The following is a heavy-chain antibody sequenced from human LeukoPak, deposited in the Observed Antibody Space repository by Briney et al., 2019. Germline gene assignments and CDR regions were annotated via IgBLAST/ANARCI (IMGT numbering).Heavy chain of an antibody. CDR2: INSDGKTT. Sequence: GGSLRLSCAASGFTFSDYSMNWVRQAPGKGLEDLSYINSDGKTTYYADSVKGRFTISRDNSRNTLYLQMNSLRAEDTAVYYCARTSGSYFDYWGQGTLVTVSS. J-gene: IGHJ4*02. CDR1: GFTFSDYS. D-gene: IGHD1-26*01. CDR3: ARTSGSYFDY. V-gene: IGHV3-48*01.